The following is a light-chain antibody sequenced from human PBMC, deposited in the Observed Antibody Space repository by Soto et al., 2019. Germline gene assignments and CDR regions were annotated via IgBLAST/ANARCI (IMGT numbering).Light chain of an antibody. Sequence: QTVVTQPPSISGTPGQRVTVSCSGSSSNIGAYTVDWYQQFPGTAPKLLIYSNNHRPSGVPDRFSGSKSGTSASLAISGLQSEDEAQYHCAVWDDSLNGWVFGGGTKLTVL. CDR3: AVWDDSLNGWV. CDR2: SNN. J-gene: IGLJ3*02. CDR1: SSNIGAYT. V-gene: IGLV1-44*01.